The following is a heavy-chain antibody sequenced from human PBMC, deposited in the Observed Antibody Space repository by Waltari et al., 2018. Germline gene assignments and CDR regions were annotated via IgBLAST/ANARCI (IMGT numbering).Heavy chain of an antibody. CDR3: AKGDYYYGMDV. Sequence: QVQLVESGGGVVQPGRSLRLSCAASGFTFSSYGMHWVRQAPGKGLEWVAVIWYDGSNKYYADAVKGRFTISRDNAKNSLYLQMNSLRAEDMALYYCAKGDYYYGMDVWGQGTTVTVSS. CDR1: GFTFSSYG. V-gene: IGHV3-33*03. CDR2: IWYDGSNK. J-gene: IGHJ6*02.